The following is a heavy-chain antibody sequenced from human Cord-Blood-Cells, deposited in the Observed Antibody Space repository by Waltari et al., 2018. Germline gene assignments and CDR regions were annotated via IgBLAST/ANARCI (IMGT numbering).Heavy chain of an antibody. D-gene: IGHD1-26*01. V-gene: IGHV3-33*01. Sequence: QVQLVEPGGGGVQPGRSLRLSCAGSGFTSRSYGMQWVRQAPGKGLEWVAVIWYDGSNKYYADSVKGRFTISRDNSKNTLYLQMNSLRAEDTAVYYCARGGSGSYWYFDLWGRGTLVTVSS. J-gene: IGHJ2*01. CDR2: IWYDGSNK. CDR3: ARGGSGSYWYFDL. CDR1: GFTSRSYG.